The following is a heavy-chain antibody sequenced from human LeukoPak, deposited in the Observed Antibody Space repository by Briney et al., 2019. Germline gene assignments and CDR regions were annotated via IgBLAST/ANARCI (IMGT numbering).Heavy chain of an antibody. D-gene: IGHD6-13*01. Sequence: SETLSLTCAVSGGSISGGKDFWGWIRQSPGKGLEWIGSIYYTGSTYYNPSLKSRVTISVDTSKSEFSLMVHFVTAADTAMYYCARRGITYSTSFFDSWGQGTLVTVAS. CDR3: ARRGITYSTSFFDS. J-gene: IGHJ4*02. CDR2: IYYTGST. V-gene: IGHV4-39*01. CDR1: GGSISGGKDF.